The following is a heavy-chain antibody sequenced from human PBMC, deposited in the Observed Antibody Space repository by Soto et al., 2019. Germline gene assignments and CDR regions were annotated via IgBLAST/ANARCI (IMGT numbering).Heavy chain of an antibody. CDR3: ARDLGYFDCPDY. V-gene: IGHV3-30-3*01. D-gene: IGHD3-9*01. CDR1: GFTFSSYA. Sequence: QVQLVESGGGVVQPGRSLRLSCAASGFTFSSYAMHWVRQAPGKGLEWVAVISYDGSNKYYTDSVKGRFTISRDNSKNTLYLQMNSLRAEDTAVYYCARDLGYFDCPDYWGQGTLVTVSS. CDR2: ISYDGSNK. J-gene: IGHJ4*02.